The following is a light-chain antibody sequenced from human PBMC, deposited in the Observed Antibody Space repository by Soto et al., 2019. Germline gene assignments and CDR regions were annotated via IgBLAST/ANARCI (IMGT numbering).Light chain of an antibody. J-gene: IGLJ3*02. V-gene: IGLV7-43*01. CDR2: TTD. Sequence: QTVVTQEPSLTVLPGGTVTLTCASSTGAVTSGNYPSWFQQKPGQAPRTLIYTTDDKHSWTPARFSGSLLGGKAALTLSGVQPEDEAEYYCLLYYGGAHLVFGGGTKLTVL. CDR3: LLYYGGAHLV. CDR1: TGAVTSGNY.